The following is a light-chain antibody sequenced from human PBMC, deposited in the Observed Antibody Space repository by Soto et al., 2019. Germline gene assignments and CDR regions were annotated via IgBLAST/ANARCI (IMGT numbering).Light chain of an antibody. V-gene: IGKV3-15*01. J-gene: IGKJ5*01. Sequence: EIVLTQSPGTFSFSPGERATLSCRASQSVSSSYLAWYQQKPGQASRLLIYGASTRATGIPARFSGSGSGTEFTLTISSLQSEDFAVYYCQQYHIWPSITFGQGTRLEIK. CDR1: QSVSSSY. CDR3: QQYHIWPSIT. CDR2: GAS.